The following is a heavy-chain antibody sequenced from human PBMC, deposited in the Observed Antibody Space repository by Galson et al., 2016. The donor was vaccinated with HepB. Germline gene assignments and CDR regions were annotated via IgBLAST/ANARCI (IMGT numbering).Heavy chain of an antibody. Sequence: SLRLSCAASGFTFSSYSMTWVRQGPGQGLEWVSYIGGTSSTIYYADSVKGRFTISIDNAKNSLNLQMNSLRDEDTAVYYCVRVGSDDYGDYVPFDYWGQGTLVTVSS. CDR3: VRVGSDDYGDYVPFDY. CDR1: GFTFSSYS. V-gene: IGHV3-48*02. CDR2: IGGTSSTI. D-gene: IGHD4-17*01. J-gene: IGHJ4*02.